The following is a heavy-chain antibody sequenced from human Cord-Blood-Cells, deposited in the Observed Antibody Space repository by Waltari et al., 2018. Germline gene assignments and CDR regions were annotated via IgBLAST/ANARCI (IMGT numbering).Heavy chain of an antibody. V-gene: IGHV1-69*01. Sequence: SSYAISWVRQAPGQGLEWMGGIIPIFGTANYAQKFQGRVTITADESTSTAYMKLSSLRSEDTAVYYCAPGRGVVTDNWFDPWGQGTLVTVSS. CDR2: IIPIFGTA. J-gene: IGHJ5*02. D-gene: IGHD3-3*01. CDR1: SSYA. CDR3: APGRGVVTDNWFDP.